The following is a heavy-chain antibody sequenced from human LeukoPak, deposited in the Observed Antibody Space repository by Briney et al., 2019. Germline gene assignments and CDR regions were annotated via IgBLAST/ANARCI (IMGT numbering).Heavy chain of an antibody. CDR2: IYYSGST. CDR3: ARYYIDYGDYTFPKKYFDY. J-gene: IGHJ4*02. Sequence: SETLSLTCVVSGYSISSSNWWGWIRRPPGKGLEWIGYIYYSGSTYYNPSLKSRVTMSVDTSKNQFSLKLSSVTAVDTAVYYCARYYIDYGDYTFPKKYFDYWGQGTLVTVSS. D-gene: IGHD4-17*01. V-gene: IGHV4-28*01. CDR1: GYSISSSNW.